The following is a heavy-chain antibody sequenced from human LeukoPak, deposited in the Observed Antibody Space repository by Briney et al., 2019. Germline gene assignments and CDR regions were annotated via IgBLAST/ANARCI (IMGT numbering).Heavy chain of an antibody. CDR1: GFSFSGYG. J-gene: IGHJ4*02. V-gene: IGHV3-11*01. CDR2: ISSSGSTI. CDR3: ASDAYDSSGYYHY. D-gene: IGHD3-22*01. Sequence: GGSLRLSCAASGFSFSGYGVSWIRQAPGKGLEWVSYISSSGSTIYYADSVKGRFTISRDNAKNSLYLQMNSLRAEDTAVYYCASDAYDSSGYYHYWGQGTLVTVPS.